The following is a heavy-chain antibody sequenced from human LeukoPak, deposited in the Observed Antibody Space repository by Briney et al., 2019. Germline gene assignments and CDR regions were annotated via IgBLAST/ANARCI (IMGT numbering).Heavy chain of an antibody. V-gene: IGHV3-30*18. CDR2: ISYDGSNK. Sequence: GGSLRLSCAASGFTFSSYAMSWVRQAPGKGLEWVAVISYDGSNKYYADSVKGRFTISRDNSKNTLYLQMNSLRAEDTAVYYCAKRGSGSWGHYYYYMDVWGKGTTVTISS. J-gene: IGHJ6*03. D-gene: IGHD3-10*01. CDR3: AKRGSGSWGHYYYYMDV. CDR1: GFTFSSYA.